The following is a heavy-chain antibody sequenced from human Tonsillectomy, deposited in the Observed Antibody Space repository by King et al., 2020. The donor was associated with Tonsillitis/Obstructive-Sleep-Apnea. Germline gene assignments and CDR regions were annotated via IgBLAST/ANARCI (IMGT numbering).Heavy chain of an antibody. J-gene: IGHJ3*02. CDR2: ISSNWGST. D-gene: IGHD2-15*01. Sequence: VQLVESGGGLVQPGGSLRLSCSASGFTFSSYARHWVRQAPGKGLEYVSAISSNWGSTYYADSVKGRFTIARDNSKNTLYLQMSSLRAEDTAVYYCVKEDIVVDHDAFDIWGQGTMVTVSS. V-gene: IGHV3-64D*06. CDR1: GFTFSSYA. CDR3: VKEDIVVDHDAFDI.